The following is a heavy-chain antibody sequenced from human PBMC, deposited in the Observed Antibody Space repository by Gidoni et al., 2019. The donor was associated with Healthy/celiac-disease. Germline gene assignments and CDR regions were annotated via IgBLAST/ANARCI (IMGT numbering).Heavy chain of an antibody. D-gene: IGHD6-13*01. CDR2: ISGSGGST. J-gene: IGHJ6*02. Sequence: EVQLLESGGGLVQPGGSLLLSCAASGFPFISYAISWVRQAPGQGLEWVSAISGSGGSTYYADSVEGRFNISRDNSKNTLYLQMNSLRAEDTAVYYCAKVFAAGYYYYYGMDVWGQGTTVTVSS. CDR3: AKVFAAGYYYYYGMDV. V-gene: IGHV3-23*01. CDR1: GFPFISYA.